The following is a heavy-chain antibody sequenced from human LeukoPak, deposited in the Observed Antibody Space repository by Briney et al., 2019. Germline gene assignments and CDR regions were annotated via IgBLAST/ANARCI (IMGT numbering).Heavy chain of an antibody. D-gene: IGHD3-22*01. CDR1: GGSISSSNW. J-gene: IGHJ4*02. CDR3: ARGGSEWDYYDSSGSYYFDY. CDR2: IYHSGST. Sequence: SETLSLTCAVSGGSISSSNWWSWVRQPPGKGLEWIGEIYHSGSTNYNPSLKSRVTISVDKSKNQFSLKLSSVTAADTAVYYCARGGSEWDYYDSSGSYYFDYWGQGTLVTVSS. V-gene: IGHV4-4*02.